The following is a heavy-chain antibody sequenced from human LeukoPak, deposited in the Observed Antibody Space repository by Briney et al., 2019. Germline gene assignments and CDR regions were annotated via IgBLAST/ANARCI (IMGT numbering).Heavy chain of an antibody. D-gene: IGHD5-24*01. V-gene: IGHV1-69*04. J-gene: IGHJ4*02. CDR3: AREEMATIRGFDY. CDR1: GGTFSSYA. Sequence: GASVKVSCKASGGTFSSYAISWVRQAPGQGLEWMGRIIPILGIANYAQKFQGRVTITADKSTSTAYMELSSLRSEDTAVYYCAREEMATIRGFDYWGQGTLVTVSS. CDR2: IIPILGIA.